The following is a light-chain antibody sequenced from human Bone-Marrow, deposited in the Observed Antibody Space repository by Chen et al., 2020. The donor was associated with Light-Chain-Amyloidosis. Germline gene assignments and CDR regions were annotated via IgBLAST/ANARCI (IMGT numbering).Light chain of an antibody. CDR2: DDS. CDR3: QVWDRSSDRPV. J-gene: IGLJ3*02. Sequence: SYVLTQPSSVSVAPGQTATIACGGNNIGSTSVHWYQQTPGQAPLLVVYDDSDRPSGIPERLSGSNSGNTATLTFSRVEAGDEADYYCQVWDRSSDRPVFGGGTELTVL. V-gene: IGLV3-21*02. CDR1: NIGSTS.